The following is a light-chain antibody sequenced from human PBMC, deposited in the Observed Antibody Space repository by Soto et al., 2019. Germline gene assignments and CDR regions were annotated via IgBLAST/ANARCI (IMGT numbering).Light chain of an antibody. CDR3: SSYTGSGTLVV. J-gene: IGLJ2*01. CDR2: DVS. CDR1: SSDVGGYNY. Sequence: QSALTQPASVSGSPGQSITISCTGTSSDVGGYNYVSWYQQHPGKAPKLMIYDVSNRPSGVSNRFSGSKSGNTASLTISGAQAEDEDDYYCSSYTGSGTLVVFGGGTQLTVL. V-gene: IGLV2-14*01.